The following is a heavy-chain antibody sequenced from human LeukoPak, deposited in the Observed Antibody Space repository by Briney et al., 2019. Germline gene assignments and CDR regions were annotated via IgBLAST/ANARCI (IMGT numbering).Heavy chain of an antibody. J-gene: IGHJ4*02. CDR2: VHFDGSRT. V-gene: IGHV3-30*02. Sequence: PGGSLRLSCAASGFTFNSYGIHWVRQALGKGLEWVAFVHFDGSRTWYADSVKGRFTISRDNSKNTLYLQMNSLRAEDTAVYYCADSGWLNWGQGTLVTVSS. CDR1: GFTFNSYG. CDR3: ADSGWLN. D-gene: IGHD6-19*01.